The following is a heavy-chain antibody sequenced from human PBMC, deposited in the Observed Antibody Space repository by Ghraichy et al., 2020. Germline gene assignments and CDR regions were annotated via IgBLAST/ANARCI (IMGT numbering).Heavy chain of an antibody. V-gene: IGHV3-7*04. CDR1: GFTFNTYY. Sequence: WASLRLSCAASGFTFNTYYMTWVRQAPGKGLEWVANIKQDGSEKYYVDSVKGRFTISRDNAKDSVYLQMNSLRAEDTAVYYCGRGGYIYGSNPIDYWGQGSKVIVST. D-gene: IGHD5-18*01. J-gene: IGHJ4*02. CDR3: GRGGYIYGSNPIDY. CDR2: IKQDGSEK.